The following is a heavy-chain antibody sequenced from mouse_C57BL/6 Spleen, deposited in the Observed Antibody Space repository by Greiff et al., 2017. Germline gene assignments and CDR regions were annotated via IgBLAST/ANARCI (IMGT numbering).Heavy chain of an antibody. J-gene: IGHJ1*03. CDR1: GYTFTDHT. Sequence: QVQLKQSDAELVKPGASVKISCKVSGYTFTDHTIHWMRQRPEQGLEWIGYIYPRDGSTRYNEKFKGKATLTADQSSSTAYMQLNSLTSEDSAVYFCARRRNGYFYFDVWGTGTTVTVSS. V-gene: IGHV1-78*01. D-gene: IGHD2-3*01. CDR2: IYPRDGST. CDR3: ARRRNGYFYFDV.